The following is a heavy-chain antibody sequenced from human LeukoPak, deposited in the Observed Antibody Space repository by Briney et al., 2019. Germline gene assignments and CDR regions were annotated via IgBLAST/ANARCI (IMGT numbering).Heavy chain of an antibody. J-gene: IGHJ4*02. CDR3: ARHGSGRNNFDPLDH. CDR2: IWYDGSVT. Sequence: GGSLRLSCAASGFSFNGYGMHWVRQAPGKGLEWVAIIWYDGSVTYYEDSVKGRFTIPRENSKSTLYLQMDSLRAEDTAVYYCARHGSGRNNFDPLDHWGQGTLVTVSS. D-gene: IGHD1-26*01. V-gene: IGHV3-33*01. CDR1: GFSFNGYG.